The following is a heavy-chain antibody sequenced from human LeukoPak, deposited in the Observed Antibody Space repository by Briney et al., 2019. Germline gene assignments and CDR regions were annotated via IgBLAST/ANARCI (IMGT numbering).Heavy chain of an antibody. CDR2: INPNSGGT. V-gene: IGHV1-2*02. D-gene: IGHD3-16*02. Sequence: ASVKVSCKASGYTFTGYYMHWARQAPGQGLEWMGWINPNSGGTNYAQKFQGRVTMTRDTSISTAYMELSRLRSDDTAVYYCARGSPRMITFGGVIVTLSFDYWGQGTLVTVSS. J-gene: IGHJ4*02. CDR3: ARGSPRMITFGGVIVTLSFDY. CDR1: GYTFTGYY.